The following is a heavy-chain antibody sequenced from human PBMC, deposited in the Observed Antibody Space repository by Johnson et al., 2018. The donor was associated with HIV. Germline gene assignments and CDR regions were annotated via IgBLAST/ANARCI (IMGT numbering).Heavy chain of an antibody. CDR3: AKDRTAAGDAFDI. CDR1: GFTFGDYA. J-gene: IGHJ3*02. Sequence: VQLVESGGGLVQPGRSLRLSCTASGFTFGDYAMSWVRQAPGKGLEWVSVIYRGGSTYYTDSVKGRFAISRDNSKNTLYLQINGLRAEDTAVYYCAKDRTAAGDAFDIWGQGTMVTVSS. CDR2: IYRGGST. D-gene: IGHD6-13*01. V-gene: IGHV3-66*01.